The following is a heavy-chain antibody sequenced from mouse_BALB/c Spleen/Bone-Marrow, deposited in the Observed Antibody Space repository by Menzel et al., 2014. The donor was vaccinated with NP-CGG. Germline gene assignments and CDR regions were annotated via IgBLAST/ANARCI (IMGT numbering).Heavy chain of an antibody. Sequence: VQLQQSGAELVKPGASVKLSCTASGFNIKDTYMHWVKQRPEQGPEWIGRIDPANGNTKYDPKFQGKATITADTSSNTASMQIRGMTYEETAVYYCARYYYGSYFDYWGQGTTLTVSS. J-gene: IGHJ2*01. V-gene: IGHV14-3*02. CDR2: IDPANGNT. CDR3: ARYYYGSYFDY. D-gene: IGHD1-1*01. CDR1: GFNIKDTY.